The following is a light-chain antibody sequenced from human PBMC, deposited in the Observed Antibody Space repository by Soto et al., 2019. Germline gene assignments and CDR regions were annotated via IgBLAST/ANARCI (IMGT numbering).Light chain of an antibody. Sequence: DIQMTQSPSSLSASVGDRITITCQARQDISNYITWYQQKPGKAPKLLIYDASNLETGVPSRFSGSGSGTHFTFTISSLQPEDFATYYCQQYDNVPWTFGQGTKVEIK. CDR3: QQYDNVPWT. CDR2: DAS. CDR1: QDISNY. V-gene: IGKV1-33*01. J-gene: IGKJ1*01.